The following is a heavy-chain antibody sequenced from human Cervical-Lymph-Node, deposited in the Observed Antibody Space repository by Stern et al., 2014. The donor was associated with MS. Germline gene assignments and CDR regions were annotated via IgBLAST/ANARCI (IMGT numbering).Heavy chain of an antibody. CDR2: ISFDGAKP. V-gene: IGHV3-30*03. D-gene: IGHD6-19*01. Sequence: VQLVESGGGVVQPGRSLRLSCSPSGFAFSTYGMHCVRQAPGKGLEWVALISFDGAKPYYADSVKGRFTISRDNPKNTLYLQMKSLRGEDTAVYYCARGSDWYPLDYWGQGTLVTVSS. CDR1: GFAFSTYG. J-gene: IGHJ4*02. CDR3: ARGSDWYPLDY.